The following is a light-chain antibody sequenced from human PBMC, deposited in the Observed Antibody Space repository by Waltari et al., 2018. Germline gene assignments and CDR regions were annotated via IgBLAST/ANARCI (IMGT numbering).Light chain of an antibody. J-gene: IGKJ1*01. V-gene: IGKV3-20*01. CDR1: QSVSRT. Sequence: EIVLTQSPGTLSLAPGESATLSCRASQSVSRTLAWYQQKHGQAPSLLIYAASTRATGIPDRFSGSGSGTDFSLTISRLEPEDFAVYYCQHYVRLPATFGQGTKVEIK. CDR3: QHYVRLPAT. CDR2: AAS.